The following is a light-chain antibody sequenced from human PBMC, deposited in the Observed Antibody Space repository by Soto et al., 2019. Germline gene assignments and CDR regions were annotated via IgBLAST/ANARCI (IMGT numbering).Light chain of an antibody. CDR3: QQYNNWPPT. Sequence: EVVMTQSPDSLSVSPGERATLSCRASQSVSSNLAWYQQKLGQAPRLLIYGASTRATGISARFSGSGSGTEFTLSIGSLQSEDFAVYYCQQYNNWPPTFGQGTKVDIK. CDR2: GAS. V-gene: IGKV3-15*01. J-gene: IGKJ1*01. CDR1: QSVSSN.